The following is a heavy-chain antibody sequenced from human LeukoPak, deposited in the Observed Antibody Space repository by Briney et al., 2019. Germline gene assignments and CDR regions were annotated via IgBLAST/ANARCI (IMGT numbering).Heavy chain of an antibody. CDR1: GYTFTSYY. D-gene: IGHD6-6*01. V-gene: IGHV1-46*01. CDR3: AREEEQLAHIDY. CDR2: INPSGGST. J-gene: IGHJ4*02. Sequence: GASVKVSCKASGYTFTSYYMHWVRQAPGQGLEWMGIINPSGGSTSYAQKFQGRVTMTRDTSTSTVYKELSSLRSEDTAVYYCAREEEQLAHIDYWGQGTLVTVSS.